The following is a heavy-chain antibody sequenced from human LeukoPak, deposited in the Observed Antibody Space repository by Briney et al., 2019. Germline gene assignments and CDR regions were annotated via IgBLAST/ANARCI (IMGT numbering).Heavy chain of an antibody. J-gene: IGHJ4*02. Sequence: PSETLSLTCAVYGGSFSGYYWSWIRQPPGKGLEWIGEINHSGSTNYNPSLKSRVTMSVDTSKNQFSLKLSSVTAADTAVYYCATSLTYFDYWGQGTLVTVSS. CDR3: ATSLTYFDY. CDR1: GGSFSGYY. D-gene: IGHD2-21*02. V-gene: IGHV4-34*01. CDR2: INHSGST.